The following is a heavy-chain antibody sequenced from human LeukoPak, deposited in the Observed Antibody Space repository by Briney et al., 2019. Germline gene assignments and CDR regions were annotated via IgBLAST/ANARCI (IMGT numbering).Heavy chain of an antibody. CDR2: INPNSGDT. CDR3: ARARWQLVPYFDS. Sequence: ASVKVSCKASGYTFTAYYMHWLREAPGQGLEWMGWINPNSGDTNFAQKFQGRVAMTRDTSISTAYLELGSLRSDDTAVYFCARARWQLVPYFDSWGQGTLVTVSS. V-gene: IGHV1-2*02. J-gene: IGHJ4*02. CDR1: GYTFTAYY. D-gene: IGHD6-6*01.